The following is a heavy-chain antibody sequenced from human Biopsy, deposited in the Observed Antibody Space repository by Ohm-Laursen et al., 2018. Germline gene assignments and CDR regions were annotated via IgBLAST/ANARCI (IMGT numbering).Heavy chain of an antibody. CDR2: FAPENGKT. CDR3: AADINVWNVNY. V-gene: IGHV1-24*01. J-gene: IGHJ4*02. CDR1: GYTLTELS. Sequence: ASVKVSCKVSGYTLTELSMHWVRQVPGKGLEWMGGFAPENGKTVYAQNFQARVSLTEDASTDTAYMELRSLRSEDTAVYYCAADINVWNVNYWGQGTQVTVSS. D-gene: IGHD1-1*01.